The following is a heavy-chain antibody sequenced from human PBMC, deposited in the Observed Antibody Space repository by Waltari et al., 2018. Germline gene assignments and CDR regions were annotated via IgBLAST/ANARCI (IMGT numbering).Heavy chain of an antibody. V-gene: IGHV4-61*02. Sequence: QVQLQESGPGLVKPSQTLSLTCTVSGGSISSGSYYWSWIRQPAGKGLEWIGRIYTSGSTTYTPSLKSRVTISVDTSKNQFSLKLSSVTAADTAVYYCARDRRDGYNLPLYYFDYWGQGTLVTVSS. D-gene: IGHD5-12*01. CDR3: ARDRRDGYNLPLYYFDY. CDR1: GGSISSGSYY. J-gene: IGHJ4*02. CDR2: IYTSGST.